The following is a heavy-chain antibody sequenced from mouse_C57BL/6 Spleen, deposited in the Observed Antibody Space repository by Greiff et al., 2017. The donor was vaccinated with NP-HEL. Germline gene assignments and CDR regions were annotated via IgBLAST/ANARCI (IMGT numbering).Heavy chain of an antibody. CDR1: GYTFTSYW. CDR3: ARWPTVVAPYYAMDY. CDR2: IHPNSGST. D-gene: IGHD1-1*01. Sequence: QVQLQQSGAELVKPGASVKLSCKASGYTFTSYWMHWVKQRPGQGLEWIGMIHPNSGSTNYNEKFKSKATLTVDKSSSTAYMQLSSLTSEDSAVYYCARWPTVVAPYYAMDYWGQGTSVTVSS. V-gene: IGHV1-64*01. J-gene: IGHJ4*01.